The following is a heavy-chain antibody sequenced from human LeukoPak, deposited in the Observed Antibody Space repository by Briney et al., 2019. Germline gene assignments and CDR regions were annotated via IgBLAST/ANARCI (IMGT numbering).Heavy chain of an antibody. Sequence: GTSLRLSCAASGFTFSTYGMHWVRQAPGKGLEWVAIIWYNGNTKYYADSVKGRFTISRDNSKNTLYLQMNSLRAEDTAMYYCARETHGVNFDYWGQGTLVTVS. CDR2: IWYNGNTK. CDR1: GFTFSTYG. V-gene: IGHV3-33*01. D-gene: IGHD4-17*01. J-gene: IGHJ4*02. CDR3: ARETHGVNFDY.